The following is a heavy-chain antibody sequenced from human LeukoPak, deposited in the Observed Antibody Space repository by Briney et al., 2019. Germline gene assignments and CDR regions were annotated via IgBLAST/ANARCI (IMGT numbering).Heavy chain of an antibody. CDR3: ARGGGLDV. Sequence: GGSLRLSCAASEFTFSSYGIHWVRQAPGKGLEWVASINHNGNVNYYVDSVKGRFTISRDNAKNSLYLQMSNLRAEDTAVYFCARGGGLDVWGQGATVTVSS. D-gene: IGHD3-16*01. V-gene: IGHV3-7*03. J-gene: IGHJ6*02. CDR2: INHNGNVN. CDR1: EFTFSSYG.